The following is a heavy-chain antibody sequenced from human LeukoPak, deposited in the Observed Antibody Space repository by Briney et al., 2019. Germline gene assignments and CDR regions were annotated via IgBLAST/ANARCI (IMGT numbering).Heavy chain of an antibody. CDR3: ASKWYCGGDCYYQIDF. CDR1: GFTFSSYG. CDR2: IRYDGSNK. Sequence: GGSLRLSCAASGFTFSSYGMHWVRQAPGKGLEWVAFIRYDGSNKYYSDSVKGRSTISRDNSKNTLYLQMNSLRAEDTALYYCASKWYCGGDCYYQIDFWGQGTLVTVSS. J-gene: IGHJ4*02. D-gene: IGHD2-21*02. V-gene: IGHV3-30*02.